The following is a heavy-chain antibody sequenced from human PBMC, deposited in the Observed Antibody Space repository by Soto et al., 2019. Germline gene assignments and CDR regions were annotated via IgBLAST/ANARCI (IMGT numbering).Heavy chain of an antibody. V-gene: IGHV3-11*01. CDR3: ARDLGYYASDGYFDY. Sequence: GSLRLSCAASGFTFSDYYMSWIRQAPGKGLEWVSYISSSGSIIYYADSVKGRFTISRDNAKNSLYLQLNSLRAEDTAVYYCARDLGYYASDGYFDYWGQGTVVTVSS. J-gene: IGHJ4*02. D-gene: IGHD3-22*01. CDR1: GFTFSDYY. CDR2: ISSSGSII.